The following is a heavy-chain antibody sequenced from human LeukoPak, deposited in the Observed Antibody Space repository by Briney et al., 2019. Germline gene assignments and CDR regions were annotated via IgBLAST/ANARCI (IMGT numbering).Heavy chain of an antibody. CDR2: ISGSSGST. D-gene: IGHD3-22*01. CDR3: AKDAKPYYYDSSGYYYAGAFDI. J-gene: IGHJ3*02. V-gene: IGHV3-23*01. Sequence: GGSLRLSCAASGFTFSSYAMTWVRQAPGKGLEWVSVISGSSGSTYYADSVKGRFTISRDNSKNTLYLQMNSLRAEDTAVYYCAKDAKPYYYDSSGYYYAGAFDIWGQGTMVTVSS. CDR1: GFTFSSYA.